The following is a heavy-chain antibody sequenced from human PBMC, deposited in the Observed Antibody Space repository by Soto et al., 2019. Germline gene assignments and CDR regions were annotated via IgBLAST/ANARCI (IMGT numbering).Heavy chain of an antibody. Sequence: GESLKISCKGSGYSFTSYWIGWVRQMPGKGLEWMGIIYPGDSDTRYSPSFQGQVTISADKSISTAYLQWSSLKASDTAMYYCAIFSDPLHEESYHLAVSSKGSSVIVCS. CDR3: AIFSDPLHEESYHLAV. J-gene: IGHJ6*03. V-gene: IGHV5-51*01. CDR2: IYPGDSDT. D-gene: IGHD3-10*01. CDR1: GYSFTSYW.